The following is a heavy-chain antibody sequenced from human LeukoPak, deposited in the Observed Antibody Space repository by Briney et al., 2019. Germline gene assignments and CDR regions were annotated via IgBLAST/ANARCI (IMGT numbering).Heavy chain of an antibody. V-gene: IGHV3-7*01. CDR2: IKQDGNEK. J-gene: IGHJ4*02. Sequence: PGGSLRLSCTASGFTFNSYWMNWVRQAPGKGLEWVANIKQDGNEKNYVDSVKGRFTISRDNAKNSLYLQMNSLRAEDTAIYYCARAVSSYAFWSAYSPDYWGQGTLVTVSS. CDR1: GFTFNSYW. CDR3: ARAVSSYAFWSAYSPDY. D-gene: IGHD3-3*01.